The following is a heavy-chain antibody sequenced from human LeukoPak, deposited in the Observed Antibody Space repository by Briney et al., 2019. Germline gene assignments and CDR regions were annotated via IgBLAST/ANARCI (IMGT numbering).Heavy chain of an antibody. J-gene: IGHJ4*02. Sequence: GGSLRLSCAASGFTLSTYWMSWVRQAPGKGLEWVANIKQDGSEKYYVDSVKGRFTISRDNAKNSLYLQMNSLRVEDTAVYYCARGIDYWGQGTLVTVSS. V-gene: IGHV3-7*01. CDR1: GFTLSTYW. CDR2: IKQDGSEK. CDR3: ARGIDY.